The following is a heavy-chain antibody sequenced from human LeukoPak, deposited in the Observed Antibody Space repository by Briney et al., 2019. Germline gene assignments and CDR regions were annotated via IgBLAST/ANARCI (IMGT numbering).Heavy chain of an antibody. CDR2: IYYIEST. V-gene: IGHV4-31*03. CDR1: GASISSGGYY. Sequence: SETLSLTCTVSGASISSGGYYWSWIRQHPGRGLEWIGYIYYIESTYYNPSLKSRVTILVDTSKNQFSLKLSSVTAADTAVYYCARNEPSNAFDFWGQGTMVTVSS. D-gene: IGHD1-1*01. CDR3: ARNEPSNAFDF. J-gene: IGHJ3*01.